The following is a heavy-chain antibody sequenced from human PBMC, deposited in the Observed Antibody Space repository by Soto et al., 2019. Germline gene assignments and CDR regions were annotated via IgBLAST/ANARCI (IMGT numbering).Heavy chain of an antibody. J-gene: IGHJ4*02. D-gene: IGHD6-19*01. CDR3: AKDRIGVAVAVD. V-gene: IGHV3-23*01. CDR2: ISGSGSST. Sequence: EVQLLESGGGLVQPGGSLRLSCAASGFSFSSYGMSWVRQAPGKGLEWVSAISGSGSSTYYADSVKGRFTISRDNSKNTLDLQVSRLRAEDTAVYYCAKDRIGVAVAVDWGQGTLVTVSS. CDR1: GFSFSSYG.